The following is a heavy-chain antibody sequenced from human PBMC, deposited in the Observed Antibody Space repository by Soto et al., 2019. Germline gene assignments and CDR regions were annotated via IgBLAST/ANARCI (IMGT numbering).Heavy chain of an antibody. V-gene: IGHV3-73*01. Sequence: PGGSLRLSCAASGFTFSGSAMHWVRQASGKGLEWVGRIRSKANSYATAYAASVKGRFTISRDDSKNTAYLQMNSLKTEDTAVYYCITIRGRPHSYFDYWGQGTLVTVSS. J-gene: IGHJ4*02. CDR2: IRSKANSYAT. CDR1: GFTFSGSA. CDR3: ITIRGRPHSYFDY. D-gene: IGHD3-10*01.